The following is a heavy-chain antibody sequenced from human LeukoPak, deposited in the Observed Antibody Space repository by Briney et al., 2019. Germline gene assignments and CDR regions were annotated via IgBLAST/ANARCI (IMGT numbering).Heavy chain of an antibody. CDR2: ISSTGSTI. J-gene: IGHJ4*02. CDR1: GFTFSSYS. D-gene: IGHD4/OR15-4a*01. Sequence: GGSLRLSCAASGFTFSSYSMNWVRQAPGKGLEWLSYISSTGSTIYYADSVKGRFTISRDNAKNSLYLLLNSLRDEDTAVYYCARDQDYGTTTPLDYWGQGTLVTVSA. V-gene: IGHV3-48*02. CDR3: ARDQDYGTTTPLDY.